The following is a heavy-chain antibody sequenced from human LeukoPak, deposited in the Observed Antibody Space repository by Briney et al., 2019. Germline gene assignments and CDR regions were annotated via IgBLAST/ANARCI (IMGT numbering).Heavy chain of an antibody. J-gene: IGHJ6*02. Sequence: PGGSLRLSCAASGFTFSSYSMNWVRQAPGKGLEWVSSISSSSSYIYYADSVKGRFTITRDNAKNSLYPQMNSLRAEDTAVYYCARDLFSSIAVSTYYGMDVWGQGTTVTVSS. CDR2: ISSSSSYI. CDR3: ARDLFSSIAVSTYYGMDV. V-gene: IGHV3-21*01. D-gene: IGHD2-15*01. CDR1: GFTFSSYS.